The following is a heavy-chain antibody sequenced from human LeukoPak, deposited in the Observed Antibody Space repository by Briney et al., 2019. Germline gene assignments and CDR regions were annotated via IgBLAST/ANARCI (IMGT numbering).Heavy chain of an antibody. D-gene: IGHD5-18*01. J-gene: IGHJ4*02. Sequence: GGSPRLSCAASGFIFSNYNMNWVRETPGKGLEWLSYISSSSGTIYSAHSVKGRFTISGDNAKNSLYLQMNSLRAEDTAVYYCARALGYSYGYAVDYWGQGTLVTVSS. V-gene: IGHV3-48*01. CDR3: ARALGYSYGYAVDY. CDR1: GFIFSNYN. CDR2: ISSSSGTI.